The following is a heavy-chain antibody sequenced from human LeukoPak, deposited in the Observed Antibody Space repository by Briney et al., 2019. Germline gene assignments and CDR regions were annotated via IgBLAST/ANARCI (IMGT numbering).Heavy chain of an antibody. CDR2: INPSGGST. CDR3: ARGGPPPIYYYYGMDV. D-gene: IGHD3-16*01. CDR1: GYTFTSYY. Sequence: EASVKVSCKASGYTFTSYYMHWVRQAPGQGLEWMGIINPSGGSTSYAQKFQGRVTMTRDTSTSTVYMELSSLRSEDTAVYYCARGGPPPIYYYYGMDVWGQGTTVTVSS. V-gene: IGHV1-46*01. J-gene: IGHJ6*02.